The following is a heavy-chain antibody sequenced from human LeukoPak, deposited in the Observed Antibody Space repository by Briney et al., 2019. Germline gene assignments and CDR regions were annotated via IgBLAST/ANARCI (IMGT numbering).Heavy chain of an antibody. D-gene: IGHD6-13*01. V-gene: IGHV6-1*01. CDR1: GDSVSSNSAA. Sequence: SQTLSLTCVISGDSVSSNSAAWNWIRQSPSRGLEWLGRTYYRSKWYNDYAVSVKSRITINPETSKNQFSLQLNSVTPEDTAVYYCARTPEESGIAAGDYGMDVWGQGTTVTVSS. J-gene: IGHJ6*02. CDR2: TYYRSKWYN. CDR3: ARTPEESGIAAGDYGMDV.